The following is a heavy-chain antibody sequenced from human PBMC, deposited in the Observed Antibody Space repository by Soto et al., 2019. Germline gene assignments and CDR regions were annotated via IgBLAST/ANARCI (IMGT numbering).Heavy chain of an antibody. CDR2: ISAHNGNT. CDR3: ARWRYGDY. Sequence: QVHLVQSGAEVKKPGASVKVSCKGSGYAFTTYGSTWVRQAPGQGLEWIGWISAHNGNTNYAQKLQGRVTVTRDTSTSTAYMEMRSLRSDDTAVYYCARWRYGDYWGQGALVTGSS. V-gene: IGHV1-18*01. D-gene: IGHD1-1*01. CDR1: GYAFTTYG. J-gene: IGHJ4*02.